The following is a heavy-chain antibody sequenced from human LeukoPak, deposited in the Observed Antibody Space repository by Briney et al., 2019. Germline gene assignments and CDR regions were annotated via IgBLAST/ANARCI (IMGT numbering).Heavy chain of an antibody. D-gene: IGHD6-19*01. CDR3: ARDGPYSSGWYAVNNWFDP. J-gene: IGHJ5*02. CDR2: ISGSSSYI. Sequence: GGTLRLSCAASGFTFSSYGMSWVRQAPGKGLEWVSSISGSSSYIYYADSVKGRFTISRDNAKNSLYLQMNSLRAEDTAVYYCARDGPYSSGWYAVNNWFDPWGQGTLVTVSS. CDR1: GFTFSSYG. V-gene: IGHV3-21*01.